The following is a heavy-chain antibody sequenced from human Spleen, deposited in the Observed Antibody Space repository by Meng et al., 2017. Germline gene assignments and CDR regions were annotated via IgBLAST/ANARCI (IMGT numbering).Heavy chain of an antibody. V-gene: IGHV1-2*06. J-gene: IGHJ3*02. CDR2: INPNSGGT. Sequence: ASVKVSCKASGYTFTGYYIYWVRKAPGQGLEWMGRINPNSGGTHYAQKFQARVTMTRDTSISTAYMELSRLRSDDTAVYYCAGSITIFGVVITDAFDIWSQGTMVTVSS. D-gene: IGHD3-3*01. CDR1: GYTFTGYY. CDR3: AGSITIFGVVITDAFDI.